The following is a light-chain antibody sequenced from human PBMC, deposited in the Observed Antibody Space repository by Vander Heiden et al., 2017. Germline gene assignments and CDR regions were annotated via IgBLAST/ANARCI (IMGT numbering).Light chain of an antibody. Sequence: DIQLTQSPSFLSASLVDRVTITCRASQGISSYLAWYQQKPGKAPKLLIYAASTVQSGVPSRFSGSGSGTEFTLTISSLHPEDFATYYCQQLNSYPITFGQGTRLEIK. CDR2: AAS. V-gene: IGKV1-9*01. CDR3: QQLNSYPIT. J-gene: IGKJ5*01. CDR1: QGISSY.